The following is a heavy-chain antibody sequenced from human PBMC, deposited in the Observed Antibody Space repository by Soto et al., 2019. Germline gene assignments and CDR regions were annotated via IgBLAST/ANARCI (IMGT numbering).Heavy chain of an antibody. D-gene: IGHD3-16*01. J-gene: IGHJ4*02. Sequence: ASVKVSCKASGYTFITYDVNWVRQAPGQGLEWMGYMNPYSGNTGSAQKFQGRVRMTSDTARGTAYMELTGLRRDDTAVYYCARGGDFAYWGQGTLVTVSS. CDR2: MNPYSGNT. CDR1: GYTFITYD. CDR3: ARGGDFAY. V-gene: IGHV1-8*01.